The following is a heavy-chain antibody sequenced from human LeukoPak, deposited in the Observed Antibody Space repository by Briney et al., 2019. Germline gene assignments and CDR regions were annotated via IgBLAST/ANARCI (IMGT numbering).Heavy chain of an antibody. CDR2: IKQDGSEK. CDR1: GFTFSSYW. D-gene: IGHD3-22*01. J-gene: IGHJ5*02. CDR3: AKDIGPYYYDSRGGRGFDP. Sequence: PGGSLRLSCAASGFTFSSYWMSWVRQAPGKGLEWVANIKQDGSEKYYVDSVKGRFTISRDNAKNSLYLQMNSLRAEDTALYYCAKDIGPYYYDSRGGRGFDPWGQGTLVTVSS. V-gene: IGHV3-7*03.